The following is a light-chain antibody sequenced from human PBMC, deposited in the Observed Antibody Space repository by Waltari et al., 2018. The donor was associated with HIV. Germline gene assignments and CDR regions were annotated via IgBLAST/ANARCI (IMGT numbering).Light chain of an antibody. Sequence: DIQMTQSPSTLSASVGDRVPITCRASQSISNWLAWYQQKPGKAPKLLIYKASSLESGVPSRFSGSGSGTEFTLTISSLQPDDVATYYCQQYNSYPITFGQGTRLEIK. J-gene: IGKJ5*01. CDR2: KAS. CDR1: QSISNW. CDR3: QQYNSYPIT. V-gene: IGKV1-5*03.